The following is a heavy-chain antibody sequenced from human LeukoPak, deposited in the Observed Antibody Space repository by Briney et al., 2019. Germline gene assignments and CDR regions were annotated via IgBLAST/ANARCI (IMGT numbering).Heavy chain of an antibody. V-gene: IGHV1-2*02. J-gene: IGHJ4*02. CDR1: GYTFTGYY. D-gene: IGHD5-24*01. Sequence: GASVKVSCKASGYTFTGYYIHWVRQAPGQGLEWMGWVIPASGGTNYAQKFQGRVTMTRDTSISTAYMELSRLRSDDTAVYYCARDSAYKDYWGQGTLVTVSS. CDR3: ARDSAYKDY. CDR2: VIPASGGT.